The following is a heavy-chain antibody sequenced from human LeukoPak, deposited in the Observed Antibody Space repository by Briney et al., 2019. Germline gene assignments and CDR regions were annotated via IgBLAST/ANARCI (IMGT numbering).Heavy chain of an antibody. V-gene: IGHV3-33*01. D-gene: IGHD6-13*01. J-gene: IGHJ5*02. Sequence: GGSLRLSCAASGFTFSSYGMHWVRQAPGKGLEWVAVIWYDGSNKYYADSVKGRFTISRDNSKNTLYLQMNSLRAEDTAVYYCARDSGIAAAGISAWGQGTLVTVSS. CDR3: ARDSGIAAAGISA. CDR2: IWYDGSNK. CDR1: GFTFSSYG.